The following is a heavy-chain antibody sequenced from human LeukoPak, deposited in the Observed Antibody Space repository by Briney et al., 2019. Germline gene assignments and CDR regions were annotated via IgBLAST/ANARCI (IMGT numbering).Heavy chain of an antibody. CDR2: ISTYNGNT. J-gene: IGHJ5*02. CDR1: GGTFSSYA. D-gene: IGHD3-9*01. V-gene: IGHV1-18*01. Sequence: ASVKVSCKASGGTFSSYAISWVRQAPGQGLEWVGWISTYNGNTDYPQKLQGRVTLTTDTSTSTAYMKLRSLRSDDTAVYYCARSYDILTGYYSNWFDPWGQGTLVTVSS. CDR3: ARSYDILTGYYSNWFDP.